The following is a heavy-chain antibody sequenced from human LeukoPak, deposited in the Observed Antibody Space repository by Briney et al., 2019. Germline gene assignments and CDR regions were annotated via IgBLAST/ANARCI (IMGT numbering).Heavy chain of an antibody. CDR1: GGSFSGYY. J-gene: IGHJ4*02. V-gene: IGHV4-34*01. CDR2: INHSGST. Sequence: SETLSLTCAVYGGSFSGYYWSWIRQAPGKGLEWIGEINHSGSTNYNPSLKSRLIISVDTSKSQFSLRLSSVTAADTAVYYCARVGYSSSWYRGPGGTTYYFDYWGQGTLVTVSS. D-gene: IGHD6-13*01. CDR3: ARVGYSSSWYRGPGGTTYYFDY.